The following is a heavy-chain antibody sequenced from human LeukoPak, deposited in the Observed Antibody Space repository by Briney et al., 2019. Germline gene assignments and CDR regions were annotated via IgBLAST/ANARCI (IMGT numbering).Heavy chain of an antibody. CDR2: ISNNGGYT. J-gene: IGHJ4*02. CDR1: GLTFSSSA. Sequence: GGSLRLSCAASGLTFSSSAMSWVRQAPGKGLEWVSAISNNGGYTYYADSVQGRFTISRDNSKSTLCLQMNSLRVEDTAVYYCAKQLGYCSDGSCYFPYWGQGTLVTVSS. D-gene: IGHD2-15*01. V-gene: IGHV3-23*01. CDR3: AKQLGYCSDGSCYFPY.